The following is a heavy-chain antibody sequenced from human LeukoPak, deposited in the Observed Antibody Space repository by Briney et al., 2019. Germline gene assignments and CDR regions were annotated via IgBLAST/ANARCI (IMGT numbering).Heavy chain of an antibody. CDR2: ISAYKGNT. CDR1: VYTFTSYG. D-gene: IGHD3-10*01. Sequence: ASVKVSFKASVYTFTSYGISWVRQAPGQGLEWVGWISAYKGNTNYAQKLQGRVTMTTDTSTSTAYMELRSLRSDHTAVYYCAGLYYGSGSPESFDYWGQGTLVTVAS. J-gene: IGHJ4*02. CDR3: AGLYYGSGSPESFDY. V-gene: IGHV1-18*01.